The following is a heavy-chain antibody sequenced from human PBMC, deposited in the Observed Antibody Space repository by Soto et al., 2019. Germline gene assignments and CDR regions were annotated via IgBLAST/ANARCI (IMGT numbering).Heavy chain of an antibody. V-gene: IGHV4-39*01. J-gene: IGHJ6*02. Sequence: SETLSLTCTVSGGSISSSSYYWGWIRQPPGKGLEWIGSIYYSGSTYYNPSLKSRVTISVDTSKNQFSLKLSSVTAADTAVYYCASERIVVVPAAIWERIGYGMDVWGQGTTVTVSS. D-gene: IGHD2-2*01. CDR1: GGSISSSSYY. CDR2: IYYSGST. CDR3: ASERIVVVPAAIWERIGYGMDV.